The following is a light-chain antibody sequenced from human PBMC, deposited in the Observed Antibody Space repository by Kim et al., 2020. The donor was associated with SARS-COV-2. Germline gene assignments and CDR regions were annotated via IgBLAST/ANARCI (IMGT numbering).Light chain of an antibody. Sequence: RVTISCAGSSSNIRAGYDVHWYQQLPGRAPKLLIFADPRRPSGVPDRLSGSKSGTSASLAITGLQAEDEADYYCQSYDSRLSGWVFGGGTQLTVL. CDR3: QSYDSRLSGWV. CDR1: SSNIRAGYD. CDR2: ADP. V-gene: IGLV1-40*01. J-gene: IGLJ3*02.